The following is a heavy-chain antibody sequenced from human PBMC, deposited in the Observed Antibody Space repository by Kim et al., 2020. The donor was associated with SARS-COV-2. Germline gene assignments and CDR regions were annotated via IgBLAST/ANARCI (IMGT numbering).Heavy chain of an antibody. J-gene: IGHJ5*02. Sequence: GGSLRLSCATSGFTFRFYWMTWVRQAPGKGLEWVANINEDGSEKYYVDSVKGRFTISRDNAKTALYLQMTSLRVEDTAVYYCVPRAGVGGSWPWGQGTLVTVSS. CDR2: INEDGSEK. CDR1: GFTFRFYW. V-gene: IGHV3-7*01. D-gene: IGHD3-16*01. CDR3: VPRAGVGGSWP.